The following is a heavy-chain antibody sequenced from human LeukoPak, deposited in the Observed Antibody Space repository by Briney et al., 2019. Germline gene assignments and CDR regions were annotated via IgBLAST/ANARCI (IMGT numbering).Heavy chain of an antibody. D-gene: IGHD2-15*01. CDR1: GGSISSYY. Sequence: PSQTLSLTCTVSGGSISSYYWSWIRQPAGKGLEWIGRIYTSGSTNYNPSLKSRVTMSVDTSKNQFSLKLSSVTAADTAVYYCARDTVAATHDAFDIWGQGTMVTVSS. CDR3: ARDTVAATHDAFDI. CDR2: IYTSGST. J-gene: IGHJ3*02. V-gene: IGHV4-4*07.